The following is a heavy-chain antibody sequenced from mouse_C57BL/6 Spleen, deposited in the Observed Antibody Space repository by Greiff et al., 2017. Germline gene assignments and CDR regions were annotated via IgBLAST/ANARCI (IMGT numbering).Heavy chain of an antibody. Sequence: EVHLVESGAGLVKPGGSLNLSCAASGFTFSSYPLSWVRQTPEQSLEWVATISDGGSYTSYPDNVKGRFTISRDNAENNLYRQMSHLKSEDTAMWYCESAESNYGEDYWGQGTTLTVAS. CDR1: GFTFSSYP. V-gene: IGHV5-4*01. CDR2: ISDGGSYT. J-gene: IGHJ2*01. D-gene: IGHD2-5*01. CDR3: ESAESNYGEDY.